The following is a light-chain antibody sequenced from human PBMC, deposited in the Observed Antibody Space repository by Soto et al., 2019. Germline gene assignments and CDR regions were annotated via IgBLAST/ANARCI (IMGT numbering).Light chain of an antibody. V-gene: IGLV2-8*01. CDR2: EVN. Sequence: QSVLTQPPSASGSPGQSVTISCTGTSSYVGGYNYVSWYQQHPGKAPKLMIYEVNKRPSGVPDRFSGSKSGNTASLTVSGLQAEDEADYYCSSYAGSNTVLFGGGTKVTVL. CDR3: SSYAGSNTVL. CDR1: SSYVGGYNY. J-gene: IGLJ2*01.